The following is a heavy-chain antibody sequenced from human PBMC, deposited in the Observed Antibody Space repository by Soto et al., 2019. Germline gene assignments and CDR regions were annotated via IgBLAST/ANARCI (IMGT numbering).Heavy chain of an antibody. J-gene: IGHJ4*02. V-gene: IGHV4-59*12. Sequence: QVQLQESGPGLVKPSETLSLTCTVSGDSISDNYWSWIRQPPGKTLELIGYMYYTGSTNYNPSLKSRVTMSVDTSKNQFSLRLSSVTAADTGVYYCPRYKRLTVDSGGRGTLVTVSS. CDR1: GDSISDNY. CDR3: PRYKRLTVDS. D-gene: IGHD1-20*01. CDR2: MYYTGST.